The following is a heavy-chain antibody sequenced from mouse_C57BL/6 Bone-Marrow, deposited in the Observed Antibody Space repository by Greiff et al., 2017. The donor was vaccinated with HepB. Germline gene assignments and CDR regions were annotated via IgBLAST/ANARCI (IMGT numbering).Heavy chain of an antibody. CDR3: ARYPGGNYAMDY. J-gene: IGHJ4*01. V-gene: IGHV1-19*01. CDR1: GYTFTDYY. CDR2: INPYNGGT. Sequence: VQLQQSGPVLVKPGASVKMSCKASGYTFTDYYMNWVKQSHGKSLEWIGVINPYNGGTSYNQKFKGKATLTVDKSSSTAYMELNSLTSEDSAVYYCARYPGGNYAMDYWGQGTSVTVSS. D-gene: IGHD2-1*01.